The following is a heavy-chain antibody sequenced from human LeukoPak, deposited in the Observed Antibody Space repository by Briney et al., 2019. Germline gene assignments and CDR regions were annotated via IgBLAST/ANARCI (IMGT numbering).Heavy chain of an antibody. CDR1: GYTFTSYD. Sequence: ASVKVSCKASGYTFTSYDINWVRQATGQGLEWMGWMNPNSGNTGYAQKFQGRVTITRNTSISTAYMELSSLRSEDTAVYYCARGLSDFWSGSLDAFDIWGQGTMVTVSS. D-gene: IGHD3-3*01. CDR3: ARGLSDFWSGSLDAFDI. J-gene: IGHJ3*02. V-gene: IGHV1-8*03. CDR2: MNPNSGNT.